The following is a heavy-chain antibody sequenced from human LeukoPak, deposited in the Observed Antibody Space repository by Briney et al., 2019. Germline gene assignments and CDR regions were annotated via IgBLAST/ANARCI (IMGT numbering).Heavy chain of an antibody. Sequence: SETLSLTCTVSGGAIISGGYSWNWIRQPPGKGLEWIGCIYERGPAYYNPSLKSRVTISVDRSKNQFSLKLSSVTAADTAVYYCARVEVRGVMTWGQGTLVTVSS. V-gene: IGHV4-30-2*01. J-gene: IGHJ4*02. D-gene: IGHD3-10*01. CDR1: GGAIISGGYS. CDR3: ARVEVRGVMT. CDR2: IYERGPA.